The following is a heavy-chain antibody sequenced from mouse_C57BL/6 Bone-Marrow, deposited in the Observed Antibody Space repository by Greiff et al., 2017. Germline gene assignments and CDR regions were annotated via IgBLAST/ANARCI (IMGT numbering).Heavy chain of an antibody. J-gene: IGHJ1*03. CDR2: IHPNSGST. CDR1: GYTFTSYW. Sequence: VQLQQPGAELVKPGASVKLSCKASGYTFTSYWRHWVKQRPGQGLEWIGMIHPNSGSTNYNEKFKSKATLTVDKSSSTAYMQLSSLTSEDSAVYYCAIYGPNWYFDVWGTGTTVTVSS. V-gene: IGHV1-64*01. D-gene: IGHD1-1*02. CDR3: AIYGPNWYFDV.